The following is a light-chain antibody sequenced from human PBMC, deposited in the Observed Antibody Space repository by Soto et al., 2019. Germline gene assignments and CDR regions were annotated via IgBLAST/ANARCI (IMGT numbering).Light chain of an antibody. Sequence: QSVLTQPTSMSGAPGQRVTISCTGSSSNIGAGYDVHWYQQLPGKAPRLLIFGNNNRPSRVPDRFSGSKSGTSASLAITGLQAEDEADYYCQSHDNSLSDTYVFGTGTKLTVL. V-gene: IGLV1-40*01. J-gene: IGLJ1*01. CDR3: QSHDNSLSDTYV. CDR1: SSNIGAGYD. CDR2: GNN.